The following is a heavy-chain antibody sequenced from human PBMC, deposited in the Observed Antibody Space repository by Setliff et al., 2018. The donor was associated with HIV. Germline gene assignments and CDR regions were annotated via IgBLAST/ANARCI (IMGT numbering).Heavy chain of an antibody. V-gene: IGHV1-18*01. Sequence: ASVKVSCKAFGYTFSDYSIIWVRQAPGQGPEWMGWISDHNGNTNYAQKIQGRVTLTIDTSTSTAYMGLRTLRSDDTAVYYCAREAANYACDIWGQGTMVTVSS. J-gene: IGHJ3*02. CDR3: AREAANYACDI. CDR2: ISDHNGNT. CDR1: GYTFSDYS. D-gene: IGHD2-15*01.